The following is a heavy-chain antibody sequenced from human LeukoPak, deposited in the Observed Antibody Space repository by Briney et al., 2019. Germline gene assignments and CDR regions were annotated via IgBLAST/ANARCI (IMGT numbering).Heavy chain of an antibody. CDR1: GGSFSGYY. V-gene: IGHV4-34*01. J-gene: IGHJ4*02. Sequence: SETLSLTCAVYGGSFSGYYWSWICQPPGKGLEWIGEINHSGSTNYNPSLKSRVTISVDTSKNQFSLKLSSVTAADTAVYYCARGERLLDYWGQGTLVTVSS. CDR3: ARGERLLDY. CDR2: INHSGST.